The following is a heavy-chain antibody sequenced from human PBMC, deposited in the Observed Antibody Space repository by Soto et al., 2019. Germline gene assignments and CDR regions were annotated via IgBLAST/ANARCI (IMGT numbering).Heavy chain of an antibody. D-gene: IGHD6-6*01. V-gene: IGHV1-69*06. CDR3: ARGELEYSSSSYPLRY. J-gene: IGHJ4*02. CDR1: GGTFSSYA. Sequence: QVQLVQSGAEVQTPGSSVKVSCKASGGTFSSYAISWVRQAPGQGLEWMGGIIPIFGTANYAQKCQGRVTITEDKSTSTAYMELSSLRSEDTAVYYCARGELEYSSSSYPLRYWGQETLVTVSS. CDR2: IIPIFGTA.